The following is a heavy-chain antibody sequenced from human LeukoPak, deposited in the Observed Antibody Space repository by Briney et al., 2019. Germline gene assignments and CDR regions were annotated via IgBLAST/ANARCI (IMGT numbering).Heavy chain of an antibody. CDR3: AKGKSTYSSGWPCDY. Sequence: QPGGSLRLSCAASGFTFSSYAMSWVRQAPGKGLEWVSVISGSGGSTYYADSVQGRFTISRDNSKNTLYLQMNSLRAEDTAVYYCAKGKSTYSSGWPCDYWGQGALVTVSS. D-gene: IGHD6-19*01. CDR1: GFTFSSYA. CDR2: ISGSGGST. J-gene: IGHJ4*02. V-gene: IGHV3-23*01.